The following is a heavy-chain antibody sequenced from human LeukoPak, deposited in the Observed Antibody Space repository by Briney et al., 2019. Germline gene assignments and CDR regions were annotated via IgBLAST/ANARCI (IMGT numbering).Heavy chain of an antibody. J-gene: IGHJ4*02. Sequence: GGSLRLSCAASGFTFSNYWMHWVRQAPGKGLVWVSRINNHGSGGISYADSVKGRFTISRDNAKNTLYLQMNSLRAEDTAVFYCARWDLMGATSYFDYWGQGTLVTVSS. CDR2: INNHGSGGI. CDR1: GFTFSNYW. D-gene: IGHD1-26*01. V-gene: IGHV3-74*01. CDR3: ARWDLMGATSYFDY.